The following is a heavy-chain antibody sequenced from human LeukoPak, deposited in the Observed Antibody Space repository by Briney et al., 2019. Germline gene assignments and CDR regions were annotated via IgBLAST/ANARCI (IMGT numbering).Heavy chain of an antibody. D-gene: IGHD3-16*01. Sequence: GGSLRLSCAASGFTFSGYSMNWVRQAPGRGLGWVSYITSSRSTIYYADSVKGRFTISRDNAKNSLYLQMNSLRAEDTAVYYCARDRTLGEFDFWGQGTLVTVSS. CDR2: ITSSRSTI. V-gene: IGHV3-48*01. CDR3: ARDRTLGEFDF. J-gene: IGHJ4*02. CDR1: GFTFSGYS.